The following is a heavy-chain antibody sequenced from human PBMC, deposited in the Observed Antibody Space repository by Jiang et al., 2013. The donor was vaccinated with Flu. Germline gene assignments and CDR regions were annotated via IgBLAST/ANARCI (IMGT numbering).Heavy chain of an antibody. Sequence: RTYYRSKWYNDYAVSVKSRITINPDTSKNQFSLQLNSVTPEDTAVYYCARGKTTIDYWGQGTLVTVSS. D-gene: IGHD4-11*01. V-gene: IGHV6-1*01. J-gene: IGHJ4*02. CDR2: TYYRSKWYN. CDR3: ARGKTTIDY.